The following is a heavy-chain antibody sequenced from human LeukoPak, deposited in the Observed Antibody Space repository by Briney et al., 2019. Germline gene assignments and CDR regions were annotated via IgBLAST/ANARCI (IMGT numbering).Heavy chain of an antibody. J-gene: IGHJ4*02. CDR2: IYYSGNT. CDR1: GGSISNYY. Sequence: SETLSLTCTVSGGSISNYYWSWIRQPPGKGLEWIGYIYYSGNTNYNPSLKSRVTLSVDTSKNRFSLKLSSVTAADTAVYYCASGYSSGWFYFGYWGQGTLVTVSS. CDR3: ASGYSSGWFYFGY. V-gene: IGHV4-59*01. D-gene: IGHD6-19*01.